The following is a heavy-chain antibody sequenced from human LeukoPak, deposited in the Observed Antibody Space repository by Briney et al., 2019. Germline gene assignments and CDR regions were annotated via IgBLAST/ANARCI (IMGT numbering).Heavy chain of an antibody. J-gene: IGHJ4*02. CDR2: INPSGGST. CDR1: GYTFTSYY. CDR3: ARGSTAPFDY. D-gene: IGHD6-6*01. V-gene: IGHV1-46*01. Sequence: GASEKVSCKASGYTFTSYYMHWVRQAPGQGLEWMGIINPSGGSTRYAQKFQGRVTMTRDTSTSTVYMEVSSLRSEDTAVYYCARGSTAPFDYWGQGTLVTVSS.